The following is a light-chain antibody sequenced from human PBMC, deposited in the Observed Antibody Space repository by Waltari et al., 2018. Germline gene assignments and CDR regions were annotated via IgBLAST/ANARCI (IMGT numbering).Light chain of an antibody. CDR1: SSNIGAGYA. Sequence: QSALTQPPSVSGAPGQRVTISCTGSSSNIGAGYAVHWYHHLPGTAPKLLIFGNNNRPSGGPDRFSGSKSGTSASLAITGLQAEDEADYYCQSYDSSLSGVLFGGGTKLTVL. J-gene: IGLJ2*01. CDR2: GNN. V-gene: IGLV1-40*01. CDR3: QSYDSSLSGVL.